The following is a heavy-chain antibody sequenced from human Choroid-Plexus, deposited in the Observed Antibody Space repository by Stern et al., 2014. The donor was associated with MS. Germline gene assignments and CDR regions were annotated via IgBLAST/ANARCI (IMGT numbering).Heavy chain of an antibody. CDR3: AKDRQYLTYFFDH. CDR2: VSYDGSNK. D-gene: IGHD2/OR15-2a*01. Sequence: QVQLVESGGGVVQPGRPLGLSCVASGFTFGSCAMHWVRQVPGKGLEWGAGVSYDGSNKYYADSVKGRFTISRDNSQNTLYMQMSSLRPEDTAVYYCAKDRQYLTYFFDHWGQGSLVTVSS. J-gene: IGHJ5*02. V-gene: IGHV3-30*18. CDR1: GFTFGSCA.